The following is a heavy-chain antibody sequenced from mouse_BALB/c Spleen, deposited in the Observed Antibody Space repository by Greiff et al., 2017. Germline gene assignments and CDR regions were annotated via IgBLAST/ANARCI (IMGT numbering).Heavy chain of an antibody. V-gene: IGHV5-12-1*01. CDR2: ISSGGGST. Sequence: DVKLVESGGGLVKPGGSLILSCAASGFAFSSYDMSWVRQTPEKRLEWVAYISSGGGSTYYPDTVKGRFTISRDNAKNTLYLQMSSLKSEDTAMYYCASLEYYFDYWGQGTTLTVSS. CDR3: ASLEYYFDY. J-gene: IGHJ2*01. CDR1: GFAFSSYD.